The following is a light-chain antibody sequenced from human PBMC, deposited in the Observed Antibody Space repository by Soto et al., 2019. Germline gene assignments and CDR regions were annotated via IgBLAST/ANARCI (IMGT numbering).Light chain of an antibody. J-gene: IGLJ1*01. CDR3: QSYDSSNYV. Sequence: NFMLTQPHSVSESPGKTVTISCTRSSGSIASNYVQWYQQRPGSAPTTVIYEDNQRPSGVPDRFSGSIDSSSNSASLTISGLKTEDEADYYCQSYDSSNYVFGTETKLTVL. V-gene: IGLV6-57*03. CDR2: EDN. CDR1: SGSIASNY.